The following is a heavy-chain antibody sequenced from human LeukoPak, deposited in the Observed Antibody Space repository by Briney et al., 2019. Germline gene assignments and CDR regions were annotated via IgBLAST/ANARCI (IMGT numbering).Heavy chain of an antibody. CDR3: AREMVLRFLEWRYGMDV. J-gene: IGHJ6*02. V-gene: IGHV4-30-2*05. D-gene: IGHD3-3*01. Sequence: SETLSLTCAVSGGSISSGGYSSSWIRQPPGTGLEWIGYIYHSGSTYYNPSLKSRVTISVDTSKNQFSLKLSSVTAADTAVYYCAREMVLRFLEWRYGMDVWGQGTTVTVSS. CDR1: GGSISSGGYS. CDR2: IYHSGST.